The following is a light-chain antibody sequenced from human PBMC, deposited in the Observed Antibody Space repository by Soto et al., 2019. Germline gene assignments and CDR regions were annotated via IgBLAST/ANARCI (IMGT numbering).Light chain of an antibody. CDR2: GAS. J-gene: IGKJ1*01. CDR3: QQYGSSPPT. V-gene: IGKV3-20*01. CDR1: QSVSTNY. Sequence: EIVLTQSPGTLSLSPGERATLSCRASQSVSTNYLAWYQRKPGQAPRLLIYGASSRATDIPNRFSGSGTGTDLTITITRLKAEDFAVYYCQQYGSSPPTCGQGTKVEIK.